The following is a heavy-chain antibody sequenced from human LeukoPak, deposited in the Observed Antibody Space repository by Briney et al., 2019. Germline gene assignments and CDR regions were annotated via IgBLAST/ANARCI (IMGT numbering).Heavy chain of an antibody. J-gene: IGHJ4*02. CDR1: GFTFGGYW. V-gene: IGHV3-7*01. Sequence: GGSLRLSCAASGFTFGGYWMTWVRQAPGQGLEWLANIKQDGSEKNYVDSVKGRFTISRDNAKNSQYLQMNSLRAEDTAVYYCARVGWINVIVPAATPFDYWGQGTLVSVSS. CDR3: ARVGWINVIVPAATPFDY. D-gene: IGHD2-2*01. CDR2: IKQDGSEK.